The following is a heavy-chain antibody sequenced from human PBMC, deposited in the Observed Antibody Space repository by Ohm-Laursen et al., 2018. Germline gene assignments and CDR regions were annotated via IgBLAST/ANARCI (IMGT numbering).Heavy chain of an antibody. J-gene: IGHJ2*01. V-gene: IGHV1-2*02. CDR2: FGPNSGGT. CDR3: ARDGRVDTAMAPIYFDL. Sequence: GASVKVSCKVSGYTITDYYIHWVRQAPGQGLEWMGWFGPNSGGTNYAQKFQGRVTMTRDTSISTAYMELSRLRSDYTAVYYCARDGRVDTAMAPIYFDLWGRGTLVTVSS. D-gene: IGHD5-18*01. CDR1: GYTITDYY.